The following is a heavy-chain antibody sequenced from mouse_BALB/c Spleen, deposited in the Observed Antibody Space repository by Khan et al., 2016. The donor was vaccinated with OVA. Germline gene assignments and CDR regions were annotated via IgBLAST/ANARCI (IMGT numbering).Heavy chain of an antibody. J-gene: IGHJ2*01. CDR1: GSTFTSYG. Sequence: EVQLQESGAELGRPGSSVKLSCKTSGSTFTSYGIKWVKQRPGQGLEWIGYIYHGNGYTEYNEMIQGKAILTSDTSSRTAYMQLRSQTAEDSAIYFCTTAYYSYYFDYWGQGTTLTVSS. V-gene: IGHV1S134*01. CDR3: TTAYYSYYFDY. CDR2: IYHGNGYT. D-gene: IGHD2-12*01.